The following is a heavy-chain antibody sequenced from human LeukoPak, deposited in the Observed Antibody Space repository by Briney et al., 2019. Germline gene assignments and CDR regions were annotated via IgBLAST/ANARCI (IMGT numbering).Heavy chain of an antibody. J-gene: IGHJ4*02. Sequence: GGSLRLSCAASGFTFRSYSMNWVRQAPGKGLEWVSYISSSSSTIYYADSVKGRFTISRDNAKNSLYLQMNSLRAEDTAVYYCARKWELLYWGQGTLVTVSS. CDR3: ARKWELLY. D-gene: IGHD1-26*01. CDR2: ISSSSSTI. V-gene: IGHV3-48*01. CDR1: GFTFRSYS.